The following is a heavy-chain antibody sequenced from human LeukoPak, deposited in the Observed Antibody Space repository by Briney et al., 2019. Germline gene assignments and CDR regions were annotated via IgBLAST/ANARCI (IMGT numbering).Heavy chain of an antibody. J-gene: IGHJ4*02. CDR2: TSGSGVTT. Sequence: GVSLRLSCAASGFTFSSYATSWVRQAPGKGLEWVSGTSGSGVTTYYADSVKGRFTISRDNSKNTLYLQMDSLRAEDTAVYYCAKMHYFGSGSPDYWGQGTLVTVSS. D-gene: IGHD3-10*01. V-gene: IGHV3-23*01. CDR1: GFTFSSYA. CDR3: AKMHYFGSGSPDY.